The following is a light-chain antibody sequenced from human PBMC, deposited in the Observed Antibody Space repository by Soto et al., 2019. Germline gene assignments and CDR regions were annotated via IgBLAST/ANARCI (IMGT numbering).Light chain of an antibody. CDR2: AAS. Sequence: DIQMTQSPSSLSASVGDRVTITCRASQDVRNSLGWYQQKPGKAPKRLTYAASSLQSGVPSRFSGSGSGTEFTLTISSLQPEDFATYYCLQHYDYSWTFGQGTKVDIK. CDR3: LQHYDYSWT. CDR1: QDVRNS. J-gene: IGKJ1*01. V-gene: IGKV1-17*01.